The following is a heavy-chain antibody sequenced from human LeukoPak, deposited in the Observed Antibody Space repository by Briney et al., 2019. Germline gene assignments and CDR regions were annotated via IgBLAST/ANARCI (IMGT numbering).Heavy chain of an antibody. J-gene: IGHJ4*02. CDR3: AKDIRRGYNYGYDQFAY. V-gene: IGHV3-74*01. D-gene: IGHD5-18*01. Sequence: AGGSLRLSCAASGFTFSNYWMHWVRQAPGKGLVWVSRINSDGINTSYADSVKGRFTISRDNSKNTLYLQMNSLRAEDTAVYYCAKDIRRGYNYGYDQFAYWGQGTLVTVSS. CDR2: INSDGINT. CDR1: GFTFSNYW.